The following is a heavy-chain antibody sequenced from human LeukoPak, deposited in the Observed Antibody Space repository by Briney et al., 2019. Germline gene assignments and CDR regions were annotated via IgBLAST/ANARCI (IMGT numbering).Heavy chain of an antibody. CDR2: IKQDGSEK. CDR3: AREPIDAYDFWSGYYVRSYGMDV. CDR1: GFTFSSYW. V-gene: IGHV3-7*01. D-gene: IGHD3-3*01. J-gene: IGHJ6*02. Sequence: PGGSLRLSCAASGFTFSSYWMSWVRQALGKGLEWVANIKQDGSEKYYVDSVKGRFTISRDNAKNSLYLQMNSLRAEDAAVYYCAREPIDAYDFWSGYYVRSYGMDVWGQGTTVTVSS.